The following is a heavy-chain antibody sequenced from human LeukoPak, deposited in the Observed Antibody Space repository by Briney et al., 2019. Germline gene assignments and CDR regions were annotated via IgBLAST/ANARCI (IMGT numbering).Heavy chain of an antibody. CDR2: ITASSTAI. J-gene: IGHJ6*03. V-gene: IGHV3-23*01. D-gene: IGHD2-15*01. Sequence: GGSLRLSCAASGFTFNTYTMNWVRQAPGKGLEWVSSITASSTAIYSADSVKGRFTISRDNSKNTLYLQMNSLRAEDTAIYYCAKNGDRGAYCSGGSCYPYYYYYIDVWGKGTTVTISS. CDR1: GFTFNTYT. CDR3: AKNGDRGAYCSGGSCYPYYYYYIDV.